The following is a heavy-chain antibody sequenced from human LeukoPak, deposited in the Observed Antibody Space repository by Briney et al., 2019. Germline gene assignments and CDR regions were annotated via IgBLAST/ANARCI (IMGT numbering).Heavy chain of an antibody. V-gene: IGHV3-23*01. CDR2: ISGSGGST. CDR1: GFTFSSYA. Sequence: GGSLRLSCAASGFTFSSYAMSWVRQAPGKGLEWVSAISGSGGSTYYADSVKGRFTISRDNSRDTLYLQMNSLRAEDTAVYYCAKGYYDYVWGSYYFDYWGQGTLATVSS. D-gene: IGHD3-16*01. J-gene: IGHJ4*02. CDR3: AKGYYDYVWGSYYFDY.